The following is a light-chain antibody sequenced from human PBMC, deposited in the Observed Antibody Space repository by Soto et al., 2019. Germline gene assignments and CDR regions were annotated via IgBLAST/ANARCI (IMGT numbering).Light chain of an antibody. V-gene: IGKV3-15*01. Sequence: EEVMTQSPFILSVSPGPRSTLSCRASHSVSSNLASYQQKPGQAPRLLIFGASTRATGVPARFSGSGSGTELTLTISSLQSADFAAYYCQQYNSWPIITFGQGTRLEIK. CDR3: QQYNSWPIIT. J-gene: IGKJ5*01. CDR1: HSVSSN. CDR2: GAS.